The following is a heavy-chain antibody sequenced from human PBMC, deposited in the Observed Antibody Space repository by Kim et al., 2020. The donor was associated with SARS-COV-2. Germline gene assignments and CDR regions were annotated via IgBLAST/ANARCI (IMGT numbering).Heavy chain of an antibody. CDR1: GGSISSSSYY. D-gene: IGHD6-19*01. CDR3: ARVSLSGWYLSRLFFDY. J-gene: IGHJ4*02. Sequence: SETLSLTCTVSGGSISSSSYYWGWIRQPPGKGLEWIGSIYYSGSTYYNPSLKSRVTISVDTYKNQFSLKLSSVTAADTAVYYCARVSLSGWYLSRLFFDYWGQGTLVTVSS. V-gene: IGHV4-39*07. CDR2: IYYSGST.